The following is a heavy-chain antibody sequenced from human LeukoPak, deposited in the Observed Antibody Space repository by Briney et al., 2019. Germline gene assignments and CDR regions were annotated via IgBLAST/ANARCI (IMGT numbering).Heavy chain of an antibody. CDR3: ARGAHDYGDYVPAFDI. CDR2: ISAYSGNT. CDR1: GYTFTSYG. J-gene: IGHJ3*02. D-gene: IGHD4-17*01. Sequence: ASVKVSCKASGYTFTSYGISWVRQAPGQGLEWMGWISAYSGNTNYAQKLQGRVTMTTDTSTSTAYMELRSLRSDDTAVYYCARGAHDYGDYVPAFDIWGQGTMVTVSS. V-gene: IGHV1-18*01.